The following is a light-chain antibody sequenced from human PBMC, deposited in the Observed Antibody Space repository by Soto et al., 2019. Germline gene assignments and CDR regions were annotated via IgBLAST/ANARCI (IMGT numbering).Light chain of an antibody. V-gene: IGKV3-20*01. J-gene: IGKJ5*01. Sequence: EIVLTQSPGTLSLSPGERATLSCRASQSVSSSYLAWYQQKPGQAPRLLIYGASSRATGIPDRFSGSGSGTDFTLTISRLEPEDFEVYYCQKYGSSPITFGQGTRLEMK. CDR1: QSVSSSY. CDR3: QKYGSSPIT. CDR2: GAS.